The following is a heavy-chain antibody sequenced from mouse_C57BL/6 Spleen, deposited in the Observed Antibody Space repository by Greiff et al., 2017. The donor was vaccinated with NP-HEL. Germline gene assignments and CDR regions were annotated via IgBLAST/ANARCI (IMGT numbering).Heavy chain of an antibody. V-gene: IGHV1-80*01. CDR1: GYAFSSYW. CDR3: ARPYYYGSSHYFDY. D-gene: IGHD1-1*01. CDR2: IYPGDGDT. Sequence: VQLQQSGAELVKPGASVKISCKASGYAFSSYWMNWVKQRPGKGLEWIGQIYPGDGDTNYNGKFKGKATLTADKSSSTAYMQLSSLTSEDSAVYFCARPYYYGSSHYFDYWGQGTTLTVSS. J-gene: IGHJ2*01.